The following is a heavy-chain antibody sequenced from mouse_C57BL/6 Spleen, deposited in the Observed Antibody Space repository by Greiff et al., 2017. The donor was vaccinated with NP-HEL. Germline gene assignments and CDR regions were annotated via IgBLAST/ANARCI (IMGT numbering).Heavy chain of an antibody. CDR2: IYPGDGDT. Sequence: VQLQQSGPELVKPGASVKISCKASGYAFSSSWMNWVKQRPGKGLEWIGRIYPGDGDTNYNGKFKGKATLTADKSSSTAYMQLSSLTSEDSAVYVCAREDYYYGSPYYFDYWGQGTTLTVSS. D-gene: IGHD1-1*01. CDR3: AREDYYYGSPYYFDY. CDR1: GYAFSSSW. J-gene: IGHJ2*01. V-gene: IGHV1-82*01.